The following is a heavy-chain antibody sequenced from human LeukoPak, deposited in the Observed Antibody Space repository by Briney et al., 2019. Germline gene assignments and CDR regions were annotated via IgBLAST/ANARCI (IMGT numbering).Heavy chain of an antibody. Sequence: ASVKVSCKASGYTFTSYAMHWVRQAPGQRLERMGWINAGNGNTKYSQKFQGRVTITRDTSASTAYMELSSLRSEDTAVYYCAREGPRFVGRFYYYGMDVWGQGTTVTVSS. V-gene: IGHV1-3*01. J-gene: IGHJ6*02. D-gene: IGHD3-10*01. CDR2: INAGNGNT. CDR1: GYTFTSYA. CDR3: AREGPRFVGRFYYYGMDV.